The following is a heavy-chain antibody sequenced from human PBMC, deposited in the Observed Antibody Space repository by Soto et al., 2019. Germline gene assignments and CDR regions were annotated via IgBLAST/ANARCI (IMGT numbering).Heavy chain of an antibody. CDR2: IYYTGNT. D-gene: IGHD3-22*01. CDR3: ARATYDSSTYYLDY. V-gene: IGHV4-30-4*01. J-gene: IGHJ4*02. Sequence: QVQLQESGPGLVKPSQTLSLTCTVSGASISGGDYYWTWIRQPPGKGLEWIGSIYYTGNTYTNPSLGIRLSISVDPSNNQLALRLTSGTAPDTAIYSCARATYDSSTYYLDYWGQGTLVTVSS. CDR1: GASISGGDYY.